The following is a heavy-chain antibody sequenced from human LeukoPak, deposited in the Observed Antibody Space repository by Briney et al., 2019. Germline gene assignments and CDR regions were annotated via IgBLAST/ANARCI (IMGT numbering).Heavy chain of an antibody. CDR3: AKGGPYSSSWRFVY. D-gene: IGHD6-13*01. J-gene: IGHJ4*02. V-gene: IGHV3-30*18. CDR2: ISYDGSNK. Sequence: GGSLRLSCAASGFTFSSYGMHWVRQAPGQGLEWVAFISYDGSNKYYADSVKGRFTISRDNSKNTLYLQMNSLRAEDTAVYYCAKGGPYSSSWRFVYWGQGTLVTVSS. CDR1: GFTFSSYG.